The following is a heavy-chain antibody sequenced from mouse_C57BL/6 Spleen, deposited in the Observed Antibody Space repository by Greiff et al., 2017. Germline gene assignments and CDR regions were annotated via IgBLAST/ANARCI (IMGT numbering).Heavy chain of an antibody. CDR1: GYTFTSYW. D-gene: IGHD1-1*01. CDR3: ARDYSL. V-gene: IGHV1-69*01. Sequence: QVQLQQPGAELVMPGASVKLSCKASGYTFTSYWMHWVKQRPGQGLEWIGEIDPSDSYTNYNQKFKGKSTLTVDKSSSTAYMQLSSVTSEDSAVYYCARDYSLWGQGTLVTVSA. CDR2: IDPSDSYT. J-gene: IGHJ3*01.